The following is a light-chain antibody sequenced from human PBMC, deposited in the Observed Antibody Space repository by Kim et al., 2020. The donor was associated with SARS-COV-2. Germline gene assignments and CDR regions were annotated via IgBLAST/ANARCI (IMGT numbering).Light chain of an antibody. CDR1: YIGSKS. Sequence: SYELTQPPSVSVAPGESARITCGGNYIGSKSVHWYQQKPGLAPVVVISYDSDRPSGIPERFSGSNSGNTATLTISRVEAGDEADYYCQVWDSGSYHYVFGGGTKVTVL. CDR2: YDS. J-gene: IGLJ1*01. CDR3: QVWDSGSYHYV. V-gene: IGLV3-21*04.